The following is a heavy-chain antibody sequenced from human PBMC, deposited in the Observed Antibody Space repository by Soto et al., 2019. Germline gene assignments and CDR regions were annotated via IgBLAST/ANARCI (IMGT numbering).Heavy chain of an antibody. CDR2: IYYSGST. CDR1: GGSISSYY. V-gene: IGHV4-59*08. Sequence: QVQLQESGPGLVKPSETLSLTCTVSGGSISSYYWSWIRQPPGKGLEYIGYIYYSGSTNYNPSLNSRVTISVDTSNNQFSLKLSSVIAADTAVYYCARAKAPLYSSSWYWFDPWGQGTLVTVSS. CDR3: ARAKAPLYSSSWYWFDP. D-gene: IGHD6-13*01. J-gene: IGHJ5*02.